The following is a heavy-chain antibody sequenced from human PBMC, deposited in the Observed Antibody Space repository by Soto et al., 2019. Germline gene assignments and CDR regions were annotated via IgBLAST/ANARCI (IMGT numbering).Heavy chain of an antibody. Sequence: QLQLQESGSGLVKPSQTLSLTCAVSGGSISSGGYSWSWIRQPPGKGLEWIGYIYHSGSTYYNPSLKXXVXIXXDRSKNQFSLKLSSVTAADTAVYYCARVTRDAFDIWGQGTMVTVPS. V-gene: IGHV4-30-2*01. J-gene: IGHJ3*02. D-gene: IGHD4-4*01. CDR2: IYHSGST. CDR3: ARVTRDAFDI. CDR1: GGSISSGGYS.